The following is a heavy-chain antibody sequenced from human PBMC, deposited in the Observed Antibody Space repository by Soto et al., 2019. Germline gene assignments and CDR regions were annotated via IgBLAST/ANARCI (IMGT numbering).Heavy chain of an antibody. Sequence: ASVKVSCKASGGTFSSYAISWVRQAPGQGLEWMGGIIPIFGTANYAQKFQGRVTITADESTSTAYMELRSLRSEDTAVYYCARSIVGATTADYYYYGMDVWGQGTTVTVSS. J-gene: IGHJ6*02. CDR3: ARSIVGATTADYYYYGMDV. V-gene: IGHV1-69*13. CDR1: GGTFSSYA. CDR2: IIPIFGTA. D-gene: IGHD1-26*01.